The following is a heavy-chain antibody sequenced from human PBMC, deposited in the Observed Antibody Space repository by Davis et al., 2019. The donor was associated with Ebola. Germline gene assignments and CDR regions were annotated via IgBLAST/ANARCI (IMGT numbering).Heavy chain of an antibody. CDR2: LGTSADT. Sequence: GGSLRLSCAASGFIFSSYVMSWVRQAPGKGLEWVSTLGTSADTYYAESVKGRFTISRDNSKDTLYLQMNSLRAEDTAVYYCARITVGPEMKYYDFWSGQLHDAFDLWGQGTMVTVSS. V-gene: IGHV3-23*01. D-gene: IGHD3-3*01. CDR1: GFIFSSYV. J-gene: IGHJ3*01. CDR3: ARITVGPEMKYYDFWSGQLHDAFDL.